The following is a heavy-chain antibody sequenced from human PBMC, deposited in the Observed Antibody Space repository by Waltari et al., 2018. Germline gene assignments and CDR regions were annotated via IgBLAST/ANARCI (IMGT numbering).Heavy chain of an antibody. Sequence: QVQLQESGPGLVKPSETLSLTCAVSGYSISSGYYWGWIRQPPGKGLEWIGSIYHSGSTYYNPSLKSRVTISVDTSKNQFSLKLSSVTAADTAVYYCASGLPFGVVIREPQPYGMDVWGQGTTVTVSS. CDR1: GYSISSGYY. CDR2: IYHSGST. CDR3: ASGLPFGVVIREPQPYGMDV. D-gene: IGHD3-3*01. J-gene: IGHJ6*02. V-gene: IGHV4-38-2*01.